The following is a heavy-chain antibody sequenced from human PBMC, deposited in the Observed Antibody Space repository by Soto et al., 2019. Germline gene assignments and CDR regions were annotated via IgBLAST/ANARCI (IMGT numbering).Heavy chain of an antibody. V-gene: IGHV1-69*13. CDR1: GGTFSSYA. Sequence: ASVKVSCKASGGTFSSYAISWVRQAPGQGLEWMGGIIPIFGTANYAQKFQGRVTITADESTSTAYMELSSLRSGDTAMYYCARDGTLYDSSAYYYLYWGQGTLVTVSS. CDR3: ARDGTLYDSSAYYYLY. D-gene: IGHD3-22*01. J-gene: IGHJ4*02. CDR2: IIPIFGTA.